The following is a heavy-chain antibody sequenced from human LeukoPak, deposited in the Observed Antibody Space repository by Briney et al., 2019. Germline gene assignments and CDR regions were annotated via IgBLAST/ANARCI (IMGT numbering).Heavy chain of an antibody. D-gene: IGHD6-19*01. CDR3: ATDRPGYSSGCPRY. J-gene: IGHJ4*02. Sequence: GGSLRLSCAASGFTFSSYAMHWVRQAPGKGLEWVATIWYDGSKKYHADSVKGRLVISRDNSKNTLYLQMSSLRAEDTAVYYCATDRPGYSSGCPRYWGQGTLVTVSS. CDR1: GFTFSSYA. CDR2: IWYDGSKK. V-gene: IGHV3-30*09.